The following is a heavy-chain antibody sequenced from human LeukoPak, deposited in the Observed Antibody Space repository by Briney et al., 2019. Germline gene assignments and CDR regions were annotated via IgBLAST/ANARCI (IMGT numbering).Heavy chain of an antibody. CDR1: GFTFSSYW. Sequence: GGSLRLSCAASGFTFSSYWMHWVCQAPGNGLVWVSCVKSDGSSTSYADSVKGRFTISRDNAKNSLYLQMNSLRAEDTAVYYCARGRDGAFDIWGQGTMVTVSS. V-gene: IGHV3-74*01. D-gene: IGHD5-24*01. J-gene: IGHJ3*02. CDR2: VKSDGSST. CDR3: ARGRDGAFDI.